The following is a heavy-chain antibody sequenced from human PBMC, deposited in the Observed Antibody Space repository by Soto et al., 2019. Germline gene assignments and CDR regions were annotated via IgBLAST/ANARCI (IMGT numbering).Heavy chain of an antibody. CDR3: ARLAYYDILTGYFAPPVYLY. J-gene: IGHJ4*02. CDR2: IYYSGST. Sequence: SETLSLTCTVSGGSISSSSYYWGWIRQPPGKGLEWIGSIYYSGSTYYNPSLKSRVTISVDASKNQFSLKLSSVTAADTAVYYCARLAYYDILTGYFAPPVYLYWGQGTLVTVSS. V-gene: IGHV4-39*01. CDR1: GGSISSSSYY. D-gene: IGHD3-9*01.